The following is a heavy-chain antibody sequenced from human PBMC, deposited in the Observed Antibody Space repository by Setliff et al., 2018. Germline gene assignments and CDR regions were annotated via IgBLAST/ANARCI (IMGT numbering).Heavy chain of an antibody. J-gene: IGHJ4*02. V-gene: IGHV3-15*01. D-gene: IGHD3-10*01. CDR2: IKSNVDFGTT. CDR1: GFTFSNAW. CDR3: AKRALTSTMVASGGDFDY. Sequence: GGSLRLSCAASGFTFSNAWMSWVRQAPGKGLEWVGRIKSNVDFGTTDYAADTAKGRFTISRDNSKNTVFLQMNSLRVEDTGIYYCAKRALTSTMVASGGDFDYWAQGTLVTVSS.